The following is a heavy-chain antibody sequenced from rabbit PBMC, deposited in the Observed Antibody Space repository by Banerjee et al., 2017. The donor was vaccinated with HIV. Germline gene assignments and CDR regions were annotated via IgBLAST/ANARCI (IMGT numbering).Heavy chain of an antibody. V-gene: IGHV1S40*01. CDR1: GFSFSSSYW. CDR2: ISTASGSA. Sequence: QSLEESGGGLVTPGASLTLTCTASGFSFSSSYWISWVRQAPGKGLEWIGCISTASGSAYYASWAKGRFTISKTSSTTVTLQMTSLTAADTATYFCASGTGLWGPGTLVTVS. CDR3: ASGTGL. J-gene: IGHJ4*01.